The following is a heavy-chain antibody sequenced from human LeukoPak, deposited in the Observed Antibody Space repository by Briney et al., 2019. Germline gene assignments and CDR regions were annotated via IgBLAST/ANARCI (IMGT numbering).Heavy chain of an antibody. J-gene: IGHJ4*02. D-gene: IGHD3-3*01. CDR3: ARSFAGGSGYSYFDY. V-gene: IGHV4-59*08. CDR2: IYYSGST. CDR1: GGSISSYY. Sequence: PSETLSLTCTVSGGSISSYYWGWLRQPPGKGLEWIGYIYYSGSTNYNPSLESRVTISLDTSKNQFSLKLSSVTAADTAVYYCARSFAGGSGYSYFDYWGQGILVTVSS.